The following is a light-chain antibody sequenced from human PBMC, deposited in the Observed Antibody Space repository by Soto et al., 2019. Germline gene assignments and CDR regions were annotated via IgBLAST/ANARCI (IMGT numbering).Light chain of an antibody. Sequence: QSALTQPPSVSGSPGQSVTISCSGSSSDVGAYNYVSWYQRHPGKAPKLMIYEVTKRPSGVSDRFSGSKSGNTASLTISGLQAEDEADYYCSSYAGSNNVVFGGGTKLTVL. CDR1: SSDVGAYNY. CDR3: SSYAGSNNVV. V-gene: IGLV2-8*01. CDR2: EVT. J-gene: IGLJ3*02.